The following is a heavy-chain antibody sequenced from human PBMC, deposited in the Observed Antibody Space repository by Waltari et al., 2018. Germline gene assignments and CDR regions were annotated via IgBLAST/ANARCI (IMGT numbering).Heavy chain of an antibody. CDR1: GCSIPVAYS. V-gene: IGHV4-39*01. Sequence: QLQLQASGPRLVKPSEPLSLICTVSGCSIPVAYSWDWIRQSPGTGLEWIGDVSSGGNTNYNPSLKSRVTISTDTSKNQFSLTLSSVTAADTAVYYCARHRGVHTGYPGLDPWGQGTLVTVSS. CDR2: VSSGGNT. J-gene: IGHJ5*02. D-gene: IGHD3-10*01. CDR3: ARHRGVHTGYPGLDP.